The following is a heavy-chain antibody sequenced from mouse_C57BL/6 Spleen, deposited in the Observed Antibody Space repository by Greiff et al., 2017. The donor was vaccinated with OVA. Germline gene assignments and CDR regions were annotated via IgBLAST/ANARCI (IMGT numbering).Heavy chain of an antibody. V-gene: IGHV1-55*01. D-gene: IGHD1-2*01. CDR2: IYPGSGSP. CDR1: GYTFTSYW. Sequence: VQLQQPGAELVKPGASVKMSCKASGYTFTSYWITWVKQRPGQGLEWIGDIYPGSGSPNYNEKFKSKATLTVDTCSGSAYMQLSSLTSEDSAVYDCARFSITTASFDVWGTGTTVTVSS. J-gene: IGHJ1*03. CDR3: ARFSITTASFDV.